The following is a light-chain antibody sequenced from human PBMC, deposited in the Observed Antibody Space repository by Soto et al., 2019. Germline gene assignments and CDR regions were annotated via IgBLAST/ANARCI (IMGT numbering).Light chain of an antibody. CDR3: QQYNNWPPIT. CDR1: QSLRSSY. Sequence: EIVLTQSPGTLSLSAGERATLSCRASQSLRSSYVAWYQQKPGQAPRLLIHGTSSRATGIPDRFSGSGSGTDFTLTISRLEPEDFAVYYCQQYNNWPPITFGQGTRLEIK. CDR2: GTS. V-gene: IGKV3-20*01. J-gene: IGKJ5*01.